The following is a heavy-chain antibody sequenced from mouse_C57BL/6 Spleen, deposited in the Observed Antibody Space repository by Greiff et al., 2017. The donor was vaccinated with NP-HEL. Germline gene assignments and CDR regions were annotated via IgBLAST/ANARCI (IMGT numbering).Heavy chain of an antibody. CDR1: GFTFSSYG. CDR3: ARQRGYSNYVPFDY. D-gene: IGHD2-5*01. CDR2: ISSGGSYT. Sequence: EVQVVESGGDLVKPGGSLKLSCAASGFTFSSYGMSWVRQTPDKRLEWVATISSGGSYTYYPDSVKGRFTISRDNAKNTLYLQMSSLKSEDTAMYYCARQRGYSNYVPFDYWGQGTTLTVSS. J-gene: IGHJ2*01. V-gene: IGHV5-6*01.